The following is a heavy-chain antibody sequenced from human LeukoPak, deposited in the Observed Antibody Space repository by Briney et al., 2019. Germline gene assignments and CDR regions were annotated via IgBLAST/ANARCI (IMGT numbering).Heavy chain of an antibody. CDR3: AKSLVDSSGYYDY. V-gene: IGHV3-23*01. CDR2: ISGSGGGT. J-gene: IGHJ4*02. CDR1: GFTISSYA. Sequence: GGSLRLSCAASGFTISSYAMSWVRQAPGKGLEWVSGISGSGGGTYYADSVKGRFTISRDNSKNTLYLQMSNLRAEDTAAYYCAKSLVDSSGYYDYWGQGALVTVSS. D-gene: IGHD3-22*01.